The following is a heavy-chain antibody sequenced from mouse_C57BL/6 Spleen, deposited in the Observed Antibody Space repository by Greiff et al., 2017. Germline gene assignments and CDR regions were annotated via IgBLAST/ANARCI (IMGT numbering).Heavy chain of an antibody. D-gene: IGHD1-1*01. CDR1: GFTFSDYG. CDR2: ISSGSSTI. CDR3: ARRVDWYFDV. V-gene: IGHV5-17*01. Sequence: DVMLVESGGGLVKPGGSLKLSCAASGFTFSDYGMHWVRQAPEKGLEWVAYISSGSSTIYYADTVKGRFTISRDNAKNTLFLQMTSLRSEDTAMYYCARRVDWYFDVWGTGTTVTVSS. J-gene: IGHJ1*03.